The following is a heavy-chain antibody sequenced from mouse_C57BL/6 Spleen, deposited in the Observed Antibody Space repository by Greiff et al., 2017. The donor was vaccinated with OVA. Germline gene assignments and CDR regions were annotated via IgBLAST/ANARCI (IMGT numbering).Heavy chain of an antibody. CDR1: GFTFSSYG. D-gene: IGHD2-2*01. CDR2: ISSGGSYT. J-gene: IGHJ4*01. Sequence: DVHLVESGGDLVKPGGSLKLSCAASGFTFSSYGMSWVRQTPDKSLEWVATISSGGSYTYYPDSVKGRFTFPRDNANNSLYLQMSSLKSEDSAVSYCARRYGYDLYAMDYWGQGTSVTVSS. CDR3: ARRYGYDLYAMDY. V-gene: IGHV5-6*02.